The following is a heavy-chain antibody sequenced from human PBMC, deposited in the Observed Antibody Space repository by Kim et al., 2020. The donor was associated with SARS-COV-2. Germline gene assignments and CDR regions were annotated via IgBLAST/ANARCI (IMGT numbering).Heavy chain of an antibody. D-gene: IGHD3-10*01. CDR3: ATRGLGELQH. Sequence: IQYADSVKGRFTISRDNAKNSLSLQMNSLRDEDTAVYYCATRGLGELQHWGQGTLVTVSS. J-gene: IGHJ1*01. V-gene: IGHV3-48*02. CDR2: I.